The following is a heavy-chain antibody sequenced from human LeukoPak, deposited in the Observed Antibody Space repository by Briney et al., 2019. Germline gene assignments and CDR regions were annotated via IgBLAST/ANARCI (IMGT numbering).Heavy chain of an antibody. CDR1: GFTFDDYA. CDR3: ARIGSGSYYPEGY. V-gene: IGHV3-9*01. J-gene: IGHJ4*02. Sequence: GGSLRLSCAASGFTFDDYAMHWVRQAPGKGLEWVSGISWNSGSIGYADSVKGRFTISRDNAKNSLYLQMNSLRAEDTAVYYCARIGSGSYYPEGYWGQGTLVTVSS. CDR2: ISWNSGSI. D-gene: IGHD3-10*01.